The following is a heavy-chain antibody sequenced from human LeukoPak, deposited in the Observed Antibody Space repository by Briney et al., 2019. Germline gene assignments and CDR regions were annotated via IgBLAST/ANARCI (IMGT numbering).Heavy chain of an antibody. D-gene: IGHD6-13*01. CDR2: IYTSGST. Sequence: SETLSLTCTASGVSISSYYWSWIRQPPGKGLEWIGRIYTSGSTNYNPSLKSRVTMSVDTTNNQFSLKLSSVTAADTAVYYCARDSYSSSCDYWGQGTLVSVSS. CDR3: ARDSYSSSCDY. CDR1: GVSISSYY. V-gene: IGHV4-4*07. J-gene: IGHJ4*02.